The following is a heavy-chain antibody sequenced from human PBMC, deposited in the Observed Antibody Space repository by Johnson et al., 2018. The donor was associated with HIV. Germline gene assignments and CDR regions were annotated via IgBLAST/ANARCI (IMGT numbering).Heavy chain of an antibody. CDR3: ARGRPSGSHDAFDI. V-gene: IGHV3-53*01. CDR2: IYSGGST. J-gene: IGHJ3*02. CDR1: GFTVSSNY. D-gene: IGHD3-22*01. Sequence: VHLVESGGGLIQPGGSLRLSCAASGFTVSSNYMSWVRQAPGKGLEWVSVIYSGGSTYYADSVKGRFTISRDNSKNSLYLQMNSLRAEDTAVYYCARGRPSGSHDAFDIWGQGTMVTVSS.